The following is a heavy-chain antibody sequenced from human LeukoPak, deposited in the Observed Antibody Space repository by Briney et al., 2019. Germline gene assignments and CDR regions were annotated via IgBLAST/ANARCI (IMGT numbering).Heavy chain of an antibody. J-gene: IGHJ3*01. CDR1: GFTFSDSW. V-gene: IGHV3-15*01. CDR3: TTDSGSFDV. Sequence: GGSVRLSCAASGFTFSDSWMTWVRQVPGKGLEWVGRIKSKIDGETTEYAAPVEGRFTISRDDSKTTVYLQMSGLRTEDTALYYCTTDSGSFDVWGRGTMVTVSS. CDR2: IKSKIDGETT. D-gene: IGHD3-10*01.